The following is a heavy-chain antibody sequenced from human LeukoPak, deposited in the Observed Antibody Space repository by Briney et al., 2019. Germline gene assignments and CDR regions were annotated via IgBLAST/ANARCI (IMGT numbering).Heavy chain of an antibody. CDR1: GGSFSGYY. D-gene: IGHD4-23*01. J-gene: IGHJ4*02. CDR2: INHSGST. Sequence: SETLSLTCAVYGGSFSGYYWSWIRQPPGKGLEWIGEINHSGSTNYNPSLKSRVTISVDTSKNQFSLKLSSVTAADTAVYYCAAARGVTVVTPLTTFDYWGQGALVTVSS. CDR3: AAARGVTVVTPLTTFDY. V-gene: IGHV4-34*01.